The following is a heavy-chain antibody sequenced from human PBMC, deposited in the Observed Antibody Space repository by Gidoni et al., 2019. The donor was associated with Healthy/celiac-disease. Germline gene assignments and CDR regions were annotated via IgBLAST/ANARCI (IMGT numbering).Heavy chain of an antibody. CDR3: AKLWSAGMRGGPYSSTV. V-gene: IGHV3-30*18. Sequence: QVQLVESGGGVVQPVRSLRLSCAASGFTFSSYGMHWVRQAPGKGLEWVAVISYDGSNKYYADSVKGRFTISRDKSKNTLYLQMNSLRAEDTAVYYCAKLWSAGMRGGPYSSTVWGQGTLVTVSS. J-gene: IGHJ4*02. CDR2: ISYDGSNK. D-gene: IGHD6-19*01. CDR1: GFTFSSYG.